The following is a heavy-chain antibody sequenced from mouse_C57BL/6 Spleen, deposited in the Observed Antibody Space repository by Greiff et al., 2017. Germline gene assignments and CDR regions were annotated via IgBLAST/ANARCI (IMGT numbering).Heavy chain of an antibody. CDR2: IHPNSGST. V-gene: IGHV1-64*01. CDR3: AREGGYDYDYAMDY. D-gene: IGHD2-4*01. Sequence: QVQLQQPGAELVKPGASVKLSCKASGYTFTSYWMHWVKQRPGQGLEWIGMIHPNSGSTNYNEKFKSKATLTVDKSSSTAYMQLSSLTSEDSAVYYCAREGGYDYDYAMDYWGQGTSVTVSS. J-gene: IGHJ4*01. CDR1: GYTFTSYW.